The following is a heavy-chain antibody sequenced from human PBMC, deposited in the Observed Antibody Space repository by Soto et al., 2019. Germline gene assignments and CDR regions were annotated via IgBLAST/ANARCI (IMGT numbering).Heavy chain of an antibody. CDR3: SSPRFDFWSCTTLGRGEYYYYRMDG. J-gene: IGHJ6*02. CDR2: IYYSGST. Sequence: SETLSLTCTVSGGSISSGDYYWSWIRQPPGKGLEWIGYIYYSGSTHYNQSLKSQVTISVDTSKNQFSLKLSSVTAADTAVYYWSSPRFDFWSCTTLGRGEYYYYRMDGWGQGTTVTVSS. D-gene: IGHD3-3*01. V-gene: IGHV4-30-4*01. CDR1: GGSISSGDYY.